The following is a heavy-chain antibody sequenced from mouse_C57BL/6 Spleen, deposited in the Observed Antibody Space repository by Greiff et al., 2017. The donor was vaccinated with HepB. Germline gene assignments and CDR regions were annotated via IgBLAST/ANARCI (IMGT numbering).Heavy chain of an antibody. J-gene: IGHJ4*01. CDR3: TRGITTVPHYYAMDY. Sequence: EVQLVESGEGLVKPGGSLKLSCAASGFTFSSYAMSWVRQTPEKRLEWVAYISSGGDYIYYADTVKGRFTISRDNARKTLYLQMSSLKSEDTAMYYCTRGITTVPHYYAMDYWGQGTSVTVSS. D-gene: IGHD1-1*01. CDR1: GFTFSSYA. CDR2: ISSGGDYI. V-gene: IGHV5-9-1*02.